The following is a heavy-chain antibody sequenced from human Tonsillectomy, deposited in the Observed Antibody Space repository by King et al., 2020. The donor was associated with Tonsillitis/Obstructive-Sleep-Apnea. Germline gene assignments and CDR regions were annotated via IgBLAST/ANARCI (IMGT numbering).Heavy chain of an antibody. V-gene: IGHV3-30*04. Sequence: VQLVESGGGVVQPGRSLRLSCAASGFTFSSYAIHWVRQAPGKGLEWVAVISYDGSKTNYADSVKGRFTISRDDSKNTLYLQMNSLATEDTGVYYCARGEGVGHTSLDGGGQGSLLTAPS. CDR3: ARGEGVGHTSLDG. CDR2: ISYDGSKT. CDR1: GFTFSSYA. J-gene: IGHJ1*01. D-gene: IGHD1-26*01.